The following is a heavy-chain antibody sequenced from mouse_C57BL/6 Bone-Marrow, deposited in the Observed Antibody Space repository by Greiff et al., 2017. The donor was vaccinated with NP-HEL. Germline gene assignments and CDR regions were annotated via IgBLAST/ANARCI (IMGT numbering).Heavy chain of an antibody. J-gene: IGHJ1*03. CDR1: GFSLTSYG. V-gene: IGHV2-2*01. CDR3: ARNRDYGSYWYFDV. Sequence: VQLVESGPGLVQPSQSLSITCTVSGFSLTSYGVHWVRQSPGKGLEWLGVIWSGGSTDYNAAFIPRLSISKDNSKSQVFFKKNSLQADDTAIYYCARNRDYGSYWYFDVWGTGTTVTVSS. CDR2: IWSGGST. D-gene: IGHD1-1*01.